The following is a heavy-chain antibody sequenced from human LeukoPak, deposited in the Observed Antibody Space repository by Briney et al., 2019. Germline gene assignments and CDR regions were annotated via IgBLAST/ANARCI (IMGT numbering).Heavy chain of an antibody. D-gene: IGHD4-17*01. CDR1: GYTFTGYY. CDR2: INPNSDST. V-gene: IGHV1-2*02. CDR3: ARNLSRQYGY. J-gene: IGHJ4*02. Sequence: ASVKVPCKASGYTFTGYYIHWVGQAPGQGLGWIVMINPNSDSTNYAQKFQGRVTMTRNTSISTSYMELSRLRSDDTAVYYCARNLSRQYGYWGQGNLVPVSS.